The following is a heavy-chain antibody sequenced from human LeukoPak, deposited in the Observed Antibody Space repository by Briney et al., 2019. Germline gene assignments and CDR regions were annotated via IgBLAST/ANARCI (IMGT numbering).Heavy chain of an antibody. CDR1: GGSISSGSYY. CDR2: IYTSGCT. Sequence: SETLSLTCTVSGGSISSGSYYWSWIRQPAGKGLEWIGRIYTSGCTNYNPSLKSRVTISVDTSKNQFSLKLSSVTAADTAVYYCASHYGDSDKSDAFDIWGQGTMVTVSS. V-gene: IGHV4-61*02. D-gene: IGHD4-17*01. CDR3: ASHYGDSDKSDAFDI. J-gene: IGHJ3*02.